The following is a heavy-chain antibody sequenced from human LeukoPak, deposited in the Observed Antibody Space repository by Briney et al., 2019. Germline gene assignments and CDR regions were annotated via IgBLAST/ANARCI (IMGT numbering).Heavy chain of an antibody. CDR2: IYYSGST. V-gene: IGHV4-39*01. Sequence: SETLSLTCTISGDSTSSDRYYGGWVRQPPGKGLEWIGNIYYSGSTYYNPSLKSRVTMSVDTSKNQFFLKLNSVTAADTAVYYCARTMTTRYYYYGMDVWGQGTTVTVSS. CDR3: ARTMTTRYYYYGMDV. J-gene: IGHJ6*02. D-gene: IGHD3-22*01. CDR1: GDSTSSDRYY.